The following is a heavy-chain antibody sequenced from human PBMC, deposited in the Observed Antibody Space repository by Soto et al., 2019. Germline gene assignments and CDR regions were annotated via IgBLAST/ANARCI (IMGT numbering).Heavy chain of an antibody. CDR2: IIPILGIA. CDR1: GGTFSSYT. J-gene: IGHJ4*02. CDR3: ARDRYCSSTSCYSSDFDY. Sequence: GASVKVSCKASGGTFSSYTISWVRQAPGQGLEWMGRIIPILGIANYAQKFQGRVTITADKSTSTAYMELSSLRSEDTAVYYCARDRYCSSTSCYSSDFDYWGQGTLVTVSS. V-gene: IGHV1-69*04. D-gene: IGHD2-2*01.